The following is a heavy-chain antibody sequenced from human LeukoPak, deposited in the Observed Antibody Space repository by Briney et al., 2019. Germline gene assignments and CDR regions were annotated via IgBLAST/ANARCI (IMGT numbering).Heavy chain of an antibody. CDR1: GSTFSSYE. J-gene: IGHJ5*02. D-gene: IGHD3-10*01. CDR2: TSSSGSTI. V-gene: IGHV3-48*03. Sequence: GGSLRLSCAASGSTFSSYEMNWVRQAPGKGLEWVSYTSSSGSTIYYADSVKGRFTISRDNAKSSLYLQMNSLRAEDTAVYYCAREGYYGSGSHPWFDPWGQGTLVTVSS. CDR3: AREGYYGSGSHPWFDP.